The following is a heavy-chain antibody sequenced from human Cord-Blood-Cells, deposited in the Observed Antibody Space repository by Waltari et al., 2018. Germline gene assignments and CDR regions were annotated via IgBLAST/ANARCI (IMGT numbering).Heavy chain of an antibody. CDR1: GYTFTSYA. CDR3: AREIPRMTTVVRWFDP. CDR2: INTNTGNP. D-gene: IGHD4-17*01. J-gene: IGHJ5*02. V-gene: IGHV7-4-1*01. Sequence: QVQLVQSGSELKKPGASVKVSCKASGYTFTSYAMNWVRQAPGQGLEWMGWINTNTGNPTYAQGFTGRFVCSLDTSVSTAYLQICSLKAEDTAVYYCAREIPRMTTVVRWFDPWGQGTLVTVSS.